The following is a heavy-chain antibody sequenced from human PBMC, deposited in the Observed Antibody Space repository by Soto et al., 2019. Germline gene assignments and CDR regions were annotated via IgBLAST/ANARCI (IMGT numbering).Heavy chain of an antibody. CDR3: ATGETYGYPVDY. CDR2: ISYDGSNK. J-gene: IGHJ4*02. Sequence: GGSLRLSCAASGFTFSSYAMHWVRQAPGKGLEWVAVISYDGSNKYYADSVKGRFTISRDNSKNTLYLQMNSLRAEDTAVYYCATGETYGYPVDYWGQGTLVTVSS. D-gene: IGHD5-18*01. CDR1: GFTFSSYA. V-gene: IGHV3-30-3*01.